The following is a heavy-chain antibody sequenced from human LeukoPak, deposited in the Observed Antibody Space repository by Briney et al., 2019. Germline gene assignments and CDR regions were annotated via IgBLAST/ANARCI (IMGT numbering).Heavy chain of an antibody. V-gene: IGHV3-23*01. J-gene: IGHJ4*02. Sequence: GGSLRLSCAASGFAFSSYAMSWVRQAPGKGLEWVSAISGSGGSTYYADSVKGRFTISRDNSKNTLYLQMNSLRAEDTAVYYCAKDFTMVRGASDYWGQGTLVTVSS. D-gene: IGHD3-10*01. CDR1: GFAFSSYA. CDR2: ISGSGGST. CDR3: AKDFTMVRGASDY.